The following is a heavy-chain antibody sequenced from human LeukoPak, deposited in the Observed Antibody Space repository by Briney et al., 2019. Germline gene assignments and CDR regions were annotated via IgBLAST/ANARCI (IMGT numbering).Heavy chain of an antibody. J-gene: IGHJ6*03. CDR3: AKEGLLDYYYYYMDV. V-gene: IGHV3-30*04. CDR2: ISYDGSNK. D-gene: IGHD3-3*02. CDR1: GFTFSSYA. Sequence: GGSLRLSCAASGFTFSSYAMHWVRQAPGKGLEWVAVISYDGSNKYYADSVKGRFTISRDNSKNTLYLQMNSLRAEDTAVYYCAKEGLLDYYYYYMDVWGKGTTVTISS.